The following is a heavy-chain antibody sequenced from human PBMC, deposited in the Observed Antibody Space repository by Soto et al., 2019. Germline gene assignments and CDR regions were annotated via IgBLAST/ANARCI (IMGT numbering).Heavy chain of an antibody. Sequence: GGSLRLCCSASPLTFRNCNIHWVPQAPGKGLEWVALIWSDGHNKYYGDSVKGRFTISRVNSKNTLYLQMNSLSAADTAVYYCASGNYYYDMAVWGQGNTVTSSS. CDR3: ASGNYYYDMAV. D-gene: IGHD3-3*01. CDR2: IWSDGHNK. CDR1: PLTFRNCN. V-gene: IGHV3-33*08. J-gene: IGHJ6*02.